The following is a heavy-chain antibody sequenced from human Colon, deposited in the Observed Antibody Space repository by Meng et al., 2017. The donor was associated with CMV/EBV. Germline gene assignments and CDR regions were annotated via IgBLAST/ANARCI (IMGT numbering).Heavy chain of an antibody. V-gene: IGHV1-18*01. CDR2: IAGDSSRR. CDR3: ARYHYYDRSGYLKVHLDY. D-gene: IGHD3-22*01. Sequence: ASVKVSCKASGYTFSTYGISWVRQAPGQGLEWMGWIAGDSSRRNYAQKVQGRVTMTTDTSTSTAYMELRSLRSDDTAIHFCARYHYYDRSGYLKVHLDYWGQGTLVTVSS. CDR1: GYTFSTYG. J-gene: IGHJ4*02.